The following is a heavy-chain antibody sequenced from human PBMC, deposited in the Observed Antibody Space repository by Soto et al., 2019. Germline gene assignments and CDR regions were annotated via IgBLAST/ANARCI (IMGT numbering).Heavy chain of an antibody. CDR1: RYKFDNAW. CDR2: IKPGASDI. CDR3: ARARRRITMIVVVIHGNAIYYFDY. J-gene: IGHJ4*02. V-gene: IGHV5-51*01. D-gene: IGHD3-22*01. Sequence: LGDSLKISWKDARYKFDNAWIGWVRQLPGKGLEWMGIIKPGASDIRYSPSFRGQVIISADXXVSTAYLQFNSSVTAADTAVYYCARARRRITMIVVVIHGNAIYYFDYWGQGTLVTVYS.